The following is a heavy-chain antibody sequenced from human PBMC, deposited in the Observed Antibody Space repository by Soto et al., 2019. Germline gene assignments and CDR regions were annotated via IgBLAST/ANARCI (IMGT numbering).Heavy chain of an antibody. D-gene: IGHD2-2*01. V-gene: IGHV4-59*13. CDR3: ARSVGWYCSSTSCRGWFDP. J-gene: IGHJ5*02. CDR1: VGSISSYY. CDR2: IYYSGST. Sequence: TLSLTGTFSVGSISSYYWIWIRQPPGKGLEWIGYIYYSGSTNYNPSLKSRVTISVDTSKNQFSLRLSSVTAADTAVYYCARSVGWYCSSTSCRGWFDPWGQGTLVTV.